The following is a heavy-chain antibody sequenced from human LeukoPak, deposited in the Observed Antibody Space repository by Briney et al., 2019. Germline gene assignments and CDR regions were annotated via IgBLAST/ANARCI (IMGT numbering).Heavy chain of an antibody. D-gene: IGHD1-26*01. V-gene: IGHV4-4*02. CDR3: ARQQWEQQGRDYYFNGLDV. CDR2: IYLYGTT. Sequence: PSETLSLTCSVSAGSIRSSSWWSWVRQSPVKGLEWIGEIYLYGTTNYNPSLKSRVTMSVDRSKNQFSLKLSSVTAADTAVYYCARQQWEQQGRDYYFNGLDVWGPGTTVIVSS. J-gene: IGHJ6*02. CDR1: AGSIRSSSW.